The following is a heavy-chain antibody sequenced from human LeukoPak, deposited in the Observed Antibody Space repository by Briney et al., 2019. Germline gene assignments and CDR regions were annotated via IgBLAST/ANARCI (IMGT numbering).Heavy chain of an antibody. Sequence: GASVKVSCKVSSSTLMALSMHWVRQAPGKGLEWMGGFDPEFDETIYAQKFQGRVTMTEDTSTETAYLELNSLTSEDTAVYYCATGGDYDVWSGYILDYWGQGTLVSVSS. J-gene: IGHJ4*02. V-gene: IGHV1-24*01. CDR3: ATGGDYDVWSGYILDY. CDR2: FDPEFDET. CDR1: SSTLMALS. D-gene: IGHD3-3*01.